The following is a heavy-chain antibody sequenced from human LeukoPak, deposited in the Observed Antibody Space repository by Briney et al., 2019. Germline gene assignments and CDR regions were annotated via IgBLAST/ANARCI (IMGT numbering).Heavy chain of an antibody. Sequence: GGSLRLSCAASGFTVSSNYMSWVRQAPGKGLEWVSVIYSGGSTYYADSVKGRFTISRDNSKNTLYLQMNSLRAEDTAVYYCARDQRGSGSSYYYMDVWGKGTTVTISS. J-gene: IGHJ6*03. CDR3: ARDQRGSGSSYYYMDV. CDR2: IYSGGST. CDR1: GFTVSSNY. V-gene: IGHV3-66*01. D-gene: IGHD3-10*01.